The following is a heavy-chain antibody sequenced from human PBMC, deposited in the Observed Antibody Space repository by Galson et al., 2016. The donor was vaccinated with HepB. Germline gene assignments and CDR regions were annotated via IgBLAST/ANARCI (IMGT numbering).Heavy chain of an antibody. Sequence: SLRLSCAASGFTFSTSSMDWVRQAPGKGLEWVSAISATSGRAYFADSVKGRFTISKANSKNTLYLQMSGLSAEDTAVYYCARETGGSGWYTIDYWGQGALVTVSS. J-gene: IGHJ4*02. CDR3: ARETGGSGWYTIDY. CDR1: GFTFSTSS. D-gene: IGHD6-19*01. CDR2: ISATSGRA. V-gene: IGHV3-23*01.